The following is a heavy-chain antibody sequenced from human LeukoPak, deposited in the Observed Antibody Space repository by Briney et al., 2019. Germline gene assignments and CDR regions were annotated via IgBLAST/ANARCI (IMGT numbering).Heavy chain of an antibody. V-gene: IGHV3-30*19. J-gene: IGHJ3*02. CDR1: AFTFSSYG. CDR3: ARGPSARFFGVAKGAFDI. Sequence: PGGSLRLSCAASAFTFSSYGMHWVRQAPGKGLEWVTVISSDGSNKYYADSVKGRFTISRDNSKNTLDLQMNSLRAEDTAVYYCARGPSARFFGVAKGAFDIWGQGTMVTVSS. CDR2: ISSDGSNK. D-gene: IGHD3-3*01.